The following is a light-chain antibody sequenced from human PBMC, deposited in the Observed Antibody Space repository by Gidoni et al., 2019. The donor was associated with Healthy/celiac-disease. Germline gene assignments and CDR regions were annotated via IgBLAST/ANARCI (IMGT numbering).Light chain of an antibody. CDR1: QVVSSY. V-gene: IGKV3-11*01. Sequence: EIVLTQSPATLSLSPGERATLSCRASQVVSSYLAWYQQKPGQAPRLLIYYASNRATGRPARFSGSGSSTDFTLTIRSLEPEDFAVYYCQQRSNWPPWTFGQGTKVDFK. CDR3: QQRSNWPPWT. CDR2: YAS. J-gene: IGKJ1*01.